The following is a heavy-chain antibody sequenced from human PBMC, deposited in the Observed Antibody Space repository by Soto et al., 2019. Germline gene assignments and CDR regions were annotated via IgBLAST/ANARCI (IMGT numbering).Heavy chain of an antibody. CDR3: ARTLYYYASSGYL. V-gene: IGHV3-21*01. CDR1: GFTFSSYS. CDR2: ISSSSSYI. Sequence: SGGSLRLSCAASGFTFSSYSMNWVCQAPGKGLEWVSSISSSSSYIYYADSVKGRFTISRDNAKNSLYLQMNSLRAEDTAVYYCARTLYYYASSGYLWGQGTLVTVSS. J-gene: IGHJ4*02. D-gene: IGHD3-22*01.